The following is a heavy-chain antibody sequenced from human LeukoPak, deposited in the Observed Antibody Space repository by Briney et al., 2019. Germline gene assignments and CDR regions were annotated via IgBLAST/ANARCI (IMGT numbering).Heavy chain of an antibody. CDR1: AGTFSSYA. J-gene: IGHJ4*02. CDR3: ARERADSSGWFDLFDY. D-gene: IGHD6-19*01. Sequence: GASVKVSCKASAGTFSSYAISWVRQAPGQGLEWMGRIIPIFGTANYAQKFQGRVTITTDESTSTAYMELSSLRSEDTAVYYCARERADSSGWFDLFDYWGQGTLVTVSS. V-gene: IGHV1-69*05. CDR2: IIPIFGTA.